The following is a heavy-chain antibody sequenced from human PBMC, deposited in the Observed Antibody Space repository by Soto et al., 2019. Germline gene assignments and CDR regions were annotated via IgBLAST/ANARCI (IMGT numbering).Heavy chain of an antibody. CDR1: GFTFSSYG. J-gene: IGHJ3*02. CDR3: ARDHSSGWGGTDAFDI. D-gene: IGHD6-19*01. CDR2: IWYDGSNK. V-gene: IGHV3-33*01. Sequence: QVQLVESGGGVVQPGRSLRLSCAASGFTFSSYGMHWVRQAPGKGLEWVAVIWYDGSNKYYADSVKGRFTISRDNSKTTLYLQMNSLRAEDTAVYYCARDHSSGWGGTDAFDIWGQGTMVTVSS.